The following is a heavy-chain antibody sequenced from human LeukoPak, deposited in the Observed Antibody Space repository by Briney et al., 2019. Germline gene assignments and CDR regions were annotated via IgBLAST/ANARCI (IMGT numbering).Heavy chain of an antibody. CDR3: ARLDCTNGVCYRGGAFDI. Sequence: PSETLSLTCTVSGDSISSTNSYRGWIRQPPGKGLEWIGSLYYSGSSYYNPSLKSRVTISADTSKNQFSLTLTSVTAADTAVYYCARLDCTNGVCYRGGAFDIWGQGTMVTVSS. D-gene: IGHD2-8*01. CDR1: GDSISSTNSY. CDR2: LYYSGSS. J-gene: IGHJ3*02. V-gene: IGHV4-39*01.